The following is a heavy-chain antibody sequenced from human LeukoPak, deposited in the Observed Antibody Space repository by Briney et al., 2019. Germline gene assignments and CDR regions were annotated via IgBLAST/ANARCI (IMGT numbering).Heavy chain of an antibody. CDR2: ISSGSSTI. D-gene: IGHD3-22*01. J-gene: IGHJ4*02. Sequence: PGGSLRLSCAASGFIFSSYSMNWVRQAPGKGLEWVSYISSGSSTIYYADSVKGRFTISRDNAKNSLYLQMNSLRAEDTAVYYCARVLHKRNYDSSDYYGYWGQGTLVTVPS. CDR3: ARVLHKRNYDSSDYYGY. CDR1: GFIFSSYS. V-gene: IGHV3-48*01.